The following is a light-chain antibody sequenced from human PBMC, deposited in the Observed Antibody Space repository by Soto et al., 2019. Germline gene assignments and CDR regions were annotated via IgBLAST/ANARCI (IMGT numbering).Light chain of an antibody. Sequence: DIQMTQSTSSLSASVGDRVTITCRASQTINTYLNWYQQKLGKAPKLLIYAAFTLQSGVPSRFSGSGSGTDFTRTIISLQPEDFATYYCQQSYSIPRTFGQRTKLQIK. CDR2: AAF. CDR3: QQSYSIPRT. J-gene: IGKJ2*01. CDR1: QTINTY. V-gene: IGKV1-39*01.